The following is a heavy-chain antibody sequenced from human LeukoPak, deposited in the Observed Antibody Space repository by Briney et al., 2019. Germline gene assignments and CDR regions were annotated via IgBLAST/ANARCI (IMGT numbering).Heavy chain of an antibody. CDR3: AKRSAESSGYFDC. Sequence: GRSLRLSCAASGFTFSSYGMHWVRQAPGKGLEWVAVISYDGSNKYYADSVKGRFTISRDNSKNTLYLQMNSLRAEDTAVYYCAKRSAESSGYFDCWGQGTLVTVSS. V-gene: IGHV3-30*18. CDR1: GFTFSSYG. J-gene: IGHJ4*02. D-gene: IGHD6-19*01. CDR2: ISYDGSNK.